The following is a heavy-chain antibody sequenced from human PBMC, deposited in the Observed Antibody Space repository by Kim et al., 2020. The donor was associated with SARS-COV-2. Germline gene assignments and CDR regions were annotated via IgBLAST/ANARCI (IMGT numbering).Heavy chain of an antibody. CDR2: IHQSGSS. CDR3: ARGPYYGGSVTSYYMDV. D-gene: IGHD3-10*01. V-gene: IGHV4-34*01. Sequence: SETLSLTCAVYGGSFSGYYCSWVRQPPGKGLEWIGEIHQSGSSNYNPSLKSRVSISTDTSKNQFSLRLNSVTAADTAVYYCARGPYYGGSVTSYYMDVWGKGITVTVSS. J-gene: IGHJ6*03. CDR1: GGSFSGYY.